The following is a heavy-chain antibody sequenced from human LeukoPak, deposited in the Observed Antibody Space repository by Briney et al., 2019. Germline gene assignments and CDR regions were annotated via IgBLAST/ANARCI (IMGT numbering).Heavy chain of an antibody. CDR3: AKSNGYGLVDI. V-gene: IGHV4-4*02. Sequence: SETLSLTCAVSGGSINNNDWWNWWSWVRQPPGKGLEWIGEIFHSGSSNYNPSLKSRVTISLDTSRNQFSLKLNSVTAADTAVYYCAKSNGYGLVDIWGQGTMVTVSS. CDR2: IFHSGSS. CDR1: GGSINNNDWWNW. D-gene: IGHD3-10*01. J-gene: IGHJ3*02.